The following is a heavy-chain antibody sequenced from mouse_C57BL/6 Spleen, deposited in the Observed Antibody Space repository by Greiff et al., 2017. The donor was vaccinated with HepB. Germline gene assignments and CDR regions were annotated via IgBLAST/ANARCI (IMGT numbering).Heavy chain of an antibody. J-gene: IGHJ3*01. CDR2: IDPETGGT. Sequence: VQVVESGAELVRPGASVTLSCKASGYTFTDYEMHWVKQTPVHGLEWIGAIDPETGGTAYNQKFKGKAILTADKSSSTAYMELRSLTSEDSAVYYCTRQLRLRSWFAYWGQGTLVTVSA. V-gene: IGHV1-15*01. D-gene: IGHD3-2*02. CDR1: GYTFTDYE. CDR3: TRQLRLRSWFAY.